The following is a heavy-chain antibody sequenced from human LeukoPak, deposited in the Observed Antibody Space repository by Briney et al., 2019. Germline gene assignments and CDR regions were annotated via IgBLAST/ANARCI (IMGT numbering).Heavy chain of an antibody. CDR3: AVWGNCLGGDCYSTEALEYFQH. V-gene: IGHV1-18*01. D-gene: IGHD2-21*02. J-gene: IGHJ1*01. Sequence: ASVKVSCKASGYTFTSYGISWVRQAPGQGLEWMGWISAYNGNTNYAQKLQGRVTMTTDTSTSTAYMELRSLRSDDTAVYYCAVWGNCLGGDCYSTEALEYFQHWGQGTLVTVSS. CDR2: ISAYNGNT. CDR1: GYTFTSYG.